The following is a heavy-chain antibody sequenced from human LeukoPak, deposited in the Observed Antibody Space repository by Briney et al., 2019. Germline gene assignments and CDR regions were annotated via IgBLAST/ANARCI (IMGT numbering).Heavy chain of an antibody. CDR3: ARPGTTGTTI. CDR2: IYPADSDT. CDR1: GYTFTRNW. D-gene: IGHD1-1*01. Sequence: GESLKISCKGYGYTFTRNWIGWVRQMPGKGLEWMGIIYPADSDTRYSPSFQGQVTISADNSITTAFLQWSSLKASDTATYYCARPGTTGTTIWGQGTTVTVSS. J-gene: IGHJ6*02. V-gene: IGHV5-51*01.